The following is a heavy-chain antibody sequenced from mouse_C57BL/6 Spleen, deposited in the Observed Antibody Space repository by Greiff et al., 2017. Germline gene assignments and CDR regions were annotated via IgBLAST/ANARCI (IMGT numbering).Heavy chain of an antibody. D-gene: IGHD2-3*01. Sequence: EVMLVESEGGLVQPGCSMKLSCTASGFNFSDYYMAWVRQVPEKGLEWVANINYDGSSTYYLDSLKSRFIISRDNDKNLLNLQMSSLKSEDTATYDCARDVGYWDAMDYWGQGTSVTVSS. J-gene: IGHJ4*01. CDR3: ARDVGYWDAMDY. V-gene: IGHV5-16*01. CDR1: GFNFSDYY. CDR2: INYDGSST.